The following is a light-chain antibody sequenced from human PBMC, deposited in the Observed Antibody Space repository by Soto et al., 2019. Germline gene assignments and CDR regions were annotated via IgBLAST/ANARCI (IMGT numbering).Light chain of an antibody. Sequence: QSVLTQPASVSGSPGQSITISCTETNSDVGGFDYVSWYQVHPGKAPKLVIYDVSVRPSGISNRFSGSKSGDTASLTISALQAEDEADYYCSSSTTSATVFGGGTKLTVL. CDR1: NSDVGGFDY. J-gene: IGLJ2*01. V-gene: IGLV2-14*03. CDR2: DVS. CDR3: SSSTTSATV.